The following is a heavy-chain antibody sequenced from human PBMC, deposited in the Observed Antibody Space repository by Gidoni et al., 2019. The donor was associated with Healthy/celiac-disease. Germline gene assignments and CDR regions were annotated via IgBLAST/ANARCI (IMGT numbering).Heavy chain of an antibody. D-gene: IGHD1-26*01. CDR1: GGTFSSYA. V-gene: IGHV1-69*01. CDR2: IIPIFGTA. J-gene: IGHJ4*02. Sequence: QVQLVQSEAEVKKPGSSVKVSCKASGGTFSSYAIRWLRQAPAQGLEWLRVIIPIFGTANYAQKCQGRVTITADESTSTDYRALRSLRSEDTAGYYCARARDPYSGSSSGYWGQGTLVTVSS. CDR3: ARARDPYSGSSSGY.